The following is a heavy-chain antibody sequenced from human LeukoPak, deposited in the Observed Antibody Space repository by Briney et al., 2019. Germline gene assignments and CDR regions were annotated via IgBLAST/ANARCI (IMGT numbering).Heavy chain of an antibody. V-gene: IGHV4-61*01. Sequence: SETLSLTCTVSGASISSGSYYWSWIRQPPGKGLEWIGYIYYSGSTNYNPSLKSRVTISVDTSKNQFSLKLSSVTAADTAVYYCARPTYYYDSSGYEYWGQGTLVTVSS. CDR1: GASISSGSYY. CDR2: IYYSGST. CDR3: ARPTYYYDSSGYEY. D-gene: IGHD3-22*01. J-gene: IGHJ4*02.